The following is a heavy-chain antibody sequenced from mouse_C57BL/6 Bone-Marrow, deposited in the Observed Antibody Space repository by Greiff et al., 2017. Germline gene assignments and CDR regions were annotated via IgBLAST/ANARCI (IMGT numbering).Heavy chain of an antibody. CDR3: TRWLLQDYAMDY. CDR1: GYTFTDYE. D-gene: IGHD2-3*01. V-gene: IGHV1-15*01. J-gene: IGHJ4*01. CDR2: IDPETGGT. Sequence: QVHVKQSGAELVRPGASVTLSCKASGYTFTDYEMHWVKQTPVHGLEWIGAIDPETGGTAYNQKFKGKAILTADKSSSTAYMELRSLTSEDSAVYYCTRWLLQDYAMDYWGQGTSVTVSS.